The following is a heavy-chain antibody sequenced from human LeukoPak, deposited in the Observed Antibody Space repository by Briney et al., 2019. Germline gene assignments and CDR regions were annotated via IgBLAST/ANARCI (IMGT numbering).Heavy chain of an antibody. Sequence: SETLSLTCAVSGGSISSHYWSWIRQPPGKGLEWIAYIYYTGTSNYNPSLKSRVTISVDTSKNQISLRLSSVTAADTAVYYCARQGIDAFDIWGQGTLVTVSS. CDR2: IYYTGTS. CDR3: ARQGIDAFDI. V-gene: IGHV4-59*08. CDR1: GGSISSHY. J-gene: IGHJ3*02.